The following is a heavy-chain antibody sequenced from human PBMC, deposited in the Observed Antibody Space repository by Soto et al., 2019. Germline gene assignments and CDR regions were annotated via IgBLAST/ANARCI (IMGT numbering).Heavy chain of an antibody. CDR1: GFTFSTYG. Sequence: GGSLRLSCAASGFTFSTYGMHWVRQAPGKGLEWVAGIWSDGSNKYYVDSVKGRFTISRDNSKNTLDLQMNSLRAEDTAVYYCARVRMGYCSRTSCYGGYYYDYGMDVWGQGTTLTVSS. CDR3: ARVRMGYCSRTSCYGGYYYDYGMDV. J-gene: IGHJ6*02. CDR2: IWSDGSNK. D-gene: IGHD2-2*01. V-gene: IGHV3-33*01.